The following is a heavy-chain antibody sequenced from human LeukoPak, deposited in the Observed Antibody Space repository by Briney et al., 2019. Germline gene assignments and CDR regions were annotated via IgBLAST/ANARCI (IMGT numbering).Heavy chain of an antibody. J-gene: IGHJ3*02. Sequence: PGGSLRLSCAASGFTFSSYAMSWVRQAPGKGLEWVSVIYSGGSTYYADSVKGRFTISRHNSKNTLYLQMNSLRAEDTAVYYCASQQRVPPNYDYVWGSYRPAAFDIWGQGTMVTVSS. CDR1: GFTFSSYA. CDR2: IYSGGST. V-gene: IGHV3-53*04. CDR3: ASQQRVPPNYDYVWGSYRPAAFDI. D-gene: IGHD3-16*02.